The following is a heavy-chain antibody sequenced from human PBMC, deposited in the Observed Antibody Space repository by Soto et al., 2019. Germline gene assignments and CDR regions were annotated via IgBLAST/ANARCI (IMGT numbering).Heavy chain of an antibody. CDR2: IGVHNGDT. CDR1: GYTFSTYG. J-gene: IGHJ5*02. CDR3: VRDWRGAAGFVP. Sequence: QVQLVQSGPEVKKPGASVKISCKPSGYTFSTYGFSCVRQAPGQGLEWMGWIGVHNGDTTYAQNFKGRGTLTAYTATTTSSMALRRLTSSSPAVYFFVRDWRGAAGFVPWGQGAVVSVSS. D-gene: IGHD6-25*01. V-gene: IGHV1-18*01.